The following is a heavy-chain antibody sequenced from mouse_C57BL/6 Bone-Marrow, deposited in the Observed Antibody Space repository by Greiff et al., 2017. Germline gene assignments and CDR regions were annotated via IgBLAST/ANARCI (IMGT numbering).Heavy chain of an antibody. CDR1: GYAFSSYW. CDR2: IYPGDGDT. J-gene: IGHJ3*01. CDR3: ARGAY. Sequence: VQLQQSGAELVKPGASVKISCKASGYAFSSYWLHWVKQRPGKSLEWIGQIYPGDGDTNYNGKFKGKATLTADTSSSTAYMQLSSLTSDDSAVYYCARGAYWGQGTLVTVTA. V-gene: IGHV1-80*01.